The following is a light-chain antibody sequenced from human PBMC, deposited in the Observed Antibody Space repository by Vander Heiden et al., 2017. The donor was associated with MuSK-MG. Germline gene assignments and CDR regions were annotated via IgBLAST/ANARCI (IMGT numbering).Light chain of an antibody. Sequence: DIKMTQSPSTLSASVGDRVTITCRASQSISSWLAWYQQKPGKAPKLLIYDASSLESGVPSRFSGSGSGTEFTLTISSLQPDDFATYYCQQDNSYSWTFGQGTKVENK. CDR3: QQDNSYSWT. J-gene: IGKJ1*01. V-gene: IGKV1-5*01. CDR2: DAS. CDR1: QSISSW.